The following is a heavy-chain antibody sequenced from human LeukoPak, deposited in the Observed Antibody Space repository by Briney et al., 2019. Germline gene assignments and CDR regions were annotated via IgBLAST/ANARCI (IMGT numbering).Heavy chain of an antibody. V-gene: IGHV3-23*01. CDR1: GFTVSSNY. CDR3: AKPITMIVVVITPFDY. D-gene: IGHD3-22*01. J-gene: IGHJ4*02. Sequence: GGSLRLSCAASGFTVSSNYMSWVRQAPGKGLEWVSAISGSGGSTYYADSVKGRFTISRDNSKNTLYLQMNSLRAEDTAVYYCAKPITMIVVVITPFDYWGQGTLVTVSS. CDR2: ISGSGGST.